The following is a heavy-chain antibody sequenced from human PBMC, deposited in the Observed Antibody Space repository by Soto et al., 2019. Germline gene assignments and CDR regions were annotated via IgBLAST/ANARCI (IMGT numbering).Heavy chain of an antibody. CDR3: ARRKKGLRFLEWLRGKSDGGVIADYYYYGMDV. CDR2: IYYSGST. D-gene: IGHD3-3*01. Sequence: SETLSLTCTVSGGSISSSSYYWGWIRQPPGKGLEWIGSIYYSGSTYYNPSLKSRVTISVDTSKNQFSLKLSSVTAADTAVYYCARRKKGLRFLEWLRGKSDGGVIADYYYYGMDVWGQGTTVTVSS. J-gene: IGHJ6*02. CDR1: GGSISSSSYY. V-gene: IGHV4-39*01.